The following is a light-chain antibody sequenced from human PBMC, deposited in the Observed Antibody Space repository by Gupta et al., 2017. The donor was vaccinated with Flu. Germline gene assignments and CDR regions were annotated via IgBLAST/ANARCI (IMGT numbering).Light chain of an antibody. Sequence: IVLTQSPGTLSLSPGERATLSCRTSQSIDSNYLAWYHQKPGQAPRLLIFGASSRATGIPDRFRGSGSGTDFTLTINRLEPEDFAVYYCQQYDTSPYTFGHGTKVDIE. V-gene: IGKV3-20*01. CDR3: QQYDTSPYT. CDR1: QSIDSNY. J-gene: IGKJ3*01. CDR2: GAS.